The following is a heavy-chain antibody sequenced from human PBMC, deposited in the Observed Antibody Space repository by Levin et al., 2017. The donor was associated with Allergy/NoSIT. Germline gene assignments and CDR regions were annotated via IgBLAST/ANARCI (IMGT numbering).Heavy chain of an antibody. D-gene: IGHD2-2*01. J-gene: IGHJ6*03. CDR2: IYYSGST. CDR1: GGSISSYY. V-gene: IGHV4-59*01. Sequence: PSETLSLTCTVSGGSISSYYWSWIRQPPGKGLEWIGYIYYSGSTNYNPSLKSRVTISVDTSKNQFSLKLSSVTAADTAVYYCARVPAAYYYYYYMDVWGKGTTVTVSS. CDR3: ARVPAAYYYYYYMDV.